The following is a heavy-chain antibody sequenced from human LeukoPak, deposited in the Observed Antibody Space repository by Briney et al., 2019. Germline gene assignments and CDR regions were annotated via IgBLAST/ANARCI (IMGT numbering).Heavy chain of an antibody. CDR2: IYYSGST. Sequence: SETLSLTCTVSGGSISSGGYYWSWIRQHPGKGLEWIGYIYYSGSTYYDPSLKSRVTISVDTSKNQFSLKLSSVTAADTAVYYCARSRRVGWFDPWGQGTLVTVSS. CDR1: GGSISSGGYY. J-gene: IGHJ5*02. V-gene: IGHV4-31*03. D-gene: IGHD5-24*01. CDR3: ARSRRVGWFDP.